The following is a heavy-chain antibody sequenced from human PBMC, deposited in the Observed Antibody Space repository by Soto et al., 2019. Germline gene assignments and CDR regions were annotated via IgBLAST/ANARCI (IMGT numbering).Heavy chain of an antibody. D-gene: IGHD3-3*01. J-gene: IGHJ3*02. CDR2: ISSSSSYI. Sequence: GGSLRLSCAASGFNFSSYSMNWVRQDTGKGLEWVSSISSSSSYIYYADSVKGRFTISRDNAKNSLYLQMNSLRAEDTAVYYCANSLRFLEWLLDAFDIWGQGTMVTVSS. V-gene: IGHV3-21*01. CDR1: GFNFSSYS. CDR3: ANSLRFLEWLLDAFDI.